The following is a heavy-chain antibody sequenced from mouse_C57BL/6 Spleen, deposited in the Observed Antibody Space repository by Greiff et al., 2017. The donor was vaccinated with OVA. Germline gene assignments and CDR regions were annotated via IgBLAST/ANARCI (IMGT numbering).Heavy chain of an antibody. CDR2: INPNNGGT. Sequence: EVQLQQSGPELVKPGASVKISCKASGYTFTDYYMNWVKQSHGKSLEWIGDINPNNGGTSYNQKFKGKATLTVDKSSRTAYMGLRSLTSEDSAVYYCARSYYSNYLYYAMDYWGQGTSVTVSS. V-gene: IGHV1-26*01. CDR1: GYTFTDYY. CDR3: ARSYYSNYLYYAMDY. D-gene: IGHD2-5*01. J-gene: IGHJ4*01.